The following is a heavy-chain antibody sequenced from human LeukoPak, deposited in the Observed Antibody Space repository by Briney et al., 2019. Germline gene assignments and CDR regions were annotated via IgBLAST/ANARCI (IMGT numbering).Heavy chain of an antibody. V-gene: IGHV3-74*01. CDR2: INPDGTTT. CDR1: EFTFSSYW. J-gene: IGHJ4*02. D-gene: IGHD3-22*01. CDR3: VRGIRDYYGLDY. Sequence: GGSLRLSCAASEFTFSSYWMHWVRQAPGKGLVWVSHINPDGTTTNYADSMKGRFTISRDNAKNTLYLQMNSLRAEDTAVYYCVRGIRDYYGLDYWGQGTLVTVSS.